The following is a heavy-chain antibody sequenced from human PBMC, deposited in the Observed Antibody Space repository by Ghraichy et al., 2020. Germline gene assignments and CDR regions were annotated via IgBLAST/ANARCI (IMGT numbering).Heavy chain of an antibody. CDR1: GGSFSGYY. CDR3: ARGFIHGIGVYFDY. V-gene: IGHV4-34*01. Sequence: SQTLSLTCAVYGGSFSGYYWSWIRQPPGKGLEWIGEINHSGSTNYNPSLKSRVTISVDTSKNQFSLKLSSVTAADTAVYYCARGFIHGIGVYFDYWGQGTLVTVSS. J-gene: IGHJ4*02. D-gene: IGHD3-10*01. CDR2: INHSGST.